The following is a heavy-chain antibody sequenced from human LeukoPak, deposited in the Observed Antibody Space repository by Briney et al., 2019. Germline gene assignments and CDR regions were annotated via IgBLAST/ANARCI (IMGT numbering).Heavy chain of an antibody. D-gene: IGHD6-6*01. V-gene: IGHV3-9*01. Sequence: GRSLRLSCAASGFTFDDYAMHWVRQAPGKGLEWVSGISWNSGSIGYADSVKGRFTISRDNAKNSLYLQMNSLRADDTAVYYCARALSGIAARSSETDYWGQGSLVTVSS. CDR1: GFTFDDYA. J-gene: IGHJ4*02. CDR2: ISWNSGSI. CDR3: ARALSGIAARSSETDY.